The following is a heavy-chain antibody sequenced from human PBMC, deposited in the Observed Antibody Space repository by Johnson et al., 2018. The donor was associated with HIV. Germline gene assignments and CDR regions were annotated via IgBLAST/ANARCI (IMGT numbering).Heavy chain of an antibody. J-gene: IGHJ3*02. CDR3: AKDKAVVTALYDAFDI. CDR1: GFTFSSYG. Sequence: QLVESGGGVVQPGGSLRLSCAASGFTFSSYGMHWVRQAPGKGLEWVAFIRYDGSNKYYADSVKGRFTISRDNSKNTLYLQMNSLRAEDTAVYYCAKDKAVVTALYDAFDIWGQGTMVTVSS. CDR2: IRYDGSNK. D-gene: IGHD2-21*02. V-gene: IGHV3-30*02.